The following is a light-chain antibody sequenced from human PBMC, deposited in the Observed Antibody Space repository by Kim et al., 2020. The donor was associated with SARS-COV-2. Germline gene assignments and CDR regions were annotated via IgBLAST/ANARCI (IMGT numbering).Light chain of an antibody. CDR3: QQRSNWST. CDR2: DAS. V-gene: IGKV3-11*01. CDR1: QSVSSY. J-gene: IGKJ5*01. Sequence: SLSPRGRATPAGRASQSVSSYLAWYQQKPGQAPRLLIYDASNRATGIPARFSGGGSGTDFTLTISSLEPEDFAVYYCQQRSNWSTFGQGTRLEIK.